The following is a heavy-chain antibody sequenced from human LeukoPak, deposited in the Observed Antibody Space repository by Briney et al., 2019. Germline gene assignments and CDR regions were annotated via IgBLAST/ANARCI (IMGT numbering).Heavy chain of an antibody. CDR2: IIPIFGTA. V-gene: IGHV1-69*13. CDR3: AGPNNQQQLVLSHYYYGMDV. J-gene: IGHJ6*02. D-gene: IGHD6-13*01. Sequence: ASVKVSCKASGGTFISYAISWVRQAPGQGLEWMGGIIPIFGTANYAQKFQGRVTITADESTSTAYMELSSLRSEDTAVYYCAGPNNQQQLVLSHYYYGMDVWGQGTTVTVSS. CDR1: GGTFISYA.